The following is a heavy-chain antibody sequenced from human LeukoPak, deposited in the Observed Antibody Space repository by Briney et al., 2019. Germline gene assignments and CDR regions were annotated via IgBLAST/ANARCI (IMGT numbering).Heavy chain of an antibody. CDR1: GFTFSSYW. D-gene: IGHD3-22*01. J-gene: IGHJ4*02. CDR3: ARVEYYDSSGYTY. Sequence: AGGSLRLSCAASGFTFSSYWMSWVRQAPGKGLEWVANIKQDGSEKYYVDSVKGRFTITRDNAKNSLYLQMNSLRAEDTAVYYCARVEYYDSSGYTYWGQGTLVTVSS. V-gene: IGHV3-7*01. CDR2: IKQDGSEK.